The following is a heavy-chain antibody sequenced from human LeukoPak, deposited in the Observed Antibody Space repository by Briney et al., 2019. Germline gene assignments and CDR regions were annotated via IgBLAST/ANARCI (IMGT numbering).Heavy chain of an antibody. J-gene: IGHJ3*02. CDR1: GGSFSGYY. CDR2: INHSGST. V-gene: IGHV4-34*01. CDR3: ARDHLLWFGELRAFDI. D-gene: IGHD3-10*01. Sequence: SETLSLTCAVYGGSFSGYYWSWIRQPPGKGLEWIGEINHSGSTNYNPSLKRRVTISVDTSKNQFSLKLSSVTAADTAVYYCARDHLLWFGELRAFDIWGQGTMVTVSS.